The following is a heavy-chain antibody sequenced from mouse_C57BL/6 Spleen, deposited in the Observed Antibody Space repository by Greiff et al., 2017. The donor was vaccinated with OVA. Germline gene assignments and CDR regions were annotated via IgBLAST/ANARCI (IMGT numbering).Heavy chain of an antibody. CDR2: IDPETGGT. D-gene: IGHD1-1*01. J-gene: IGHJ1*03. Sequence: QVQLQQSGAELVRPGASVTLSCKASGYTFTDYEMHWVKQTPVHGLEWIGAIDPETGGTAYNQKFKGKAILTVDESSSTAYMELRSLTSEDSAVYYCTRQNYGSYWYFDVWGTGTTVTVSS. CDR3: TRQNYGSYWYFDV. CDR1: GYTFTDYE. V-gene: IGHV1-15*01.